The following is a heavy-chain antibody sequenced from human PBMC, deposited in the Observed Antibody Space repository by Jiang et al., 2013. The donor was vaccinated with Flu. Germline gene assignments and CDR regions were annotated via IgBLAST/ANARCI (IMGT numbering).Heavy chain of an antibody. J-gene: IGHJ4*02. D-gene: IGHD6-6*01. Sequence: RQAPGQGLEWMGWINTNTGNPTYAQGFTGRFVFSLDTSVSTSFLQISSLRAEDTAVYYCARWNNSSSFDYWGQGTLVTVSS. CDR3: ARWNNSSSFDY. CDR2: INTNTGNP. V-gene: IGHV7-4-1*02.